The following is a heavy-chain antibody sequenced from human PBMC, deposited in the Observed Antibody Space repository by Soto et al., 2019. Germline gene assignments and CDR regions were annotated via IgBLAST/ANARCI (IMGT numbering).Heavy chain of an antibody. CDR1: GYIFTGYY. J-gene: IGHJ4*02. CDR3: GRGRSGELVVFY. Sequence: QVQLVQSGAEVKESGASVKVSCKASGYIFTGYYIHWVRQAPGQGREWMGEISTNTGGTKYAQKFQGRVTMTRDTSITTVYMELSNLSPDDTAVYYCGRGRSGELVVFYWGQGTPVTVYS. D-gene: IGHD1-7*01. V-gene: IGHV1-2*02. CDR2: ISTNTGGT.